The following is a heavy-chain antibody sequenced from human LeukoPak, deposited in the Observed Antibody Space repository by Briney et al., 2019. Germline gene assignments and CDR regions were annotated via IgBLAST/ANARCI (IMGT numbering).Heavy chain of an antibody. CDR2: IYHSGST. CDR3: ARSAFGDYSFDY. CDR1: GYSISSGYY. V-gene: IGHV4-38-2*02. Sequence: TSETLSLTCTVSGYSISSGYYWGWIRQPPGKGLEWIGSIYHSGSTYYNPSLKSRVTISLDTSKNQFSLKLSSVTAADTAVYYCARSAFGDYSFDYWGQGTLVTVSS. D-gene: IGHD3-16*01. J-gene: IGHJ4*02.